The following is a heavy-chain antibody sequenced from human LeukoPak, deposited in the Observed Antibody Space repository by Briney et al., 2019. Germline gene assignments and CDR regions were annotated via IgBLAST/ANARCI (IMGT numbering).Heavy chain of an antibody. CDR3: ARGGPYSSSPRYYYYMDV. D-gene: IGHD6-6*01. J-gene: IGHJ6*03. CDR2: INWDGGST. Sequence: GGSLRLSCAASGFTFDDYGMSWVRQAPGEGLEWVSGINWDGGSTGYADSVKGRFTISRDNAKNSLYLQMNSLRAEDTALYHCARGGPYSSSPRYYYYMDVWGKGTTVTVSS. CDR1: GFTFDDYG. V-gene: IGHV3-20*01.